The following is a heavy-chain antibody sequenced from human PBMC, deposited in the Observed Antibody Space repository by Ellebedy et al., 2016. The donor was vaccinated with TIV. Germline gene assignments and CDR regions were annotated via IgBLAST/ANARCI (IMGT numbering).Heavy chain of an antibody. V-gene: IGHV3-74*01. D-gene: IGHD7-27*01. CDR2: INNIGSSI. Sequence: GESLKISCVASGFTFSNYWMHWVRQAPGKGLVWVSRINNIGSSITYADSVKGRFTISRDNAKNTLYLQMNSLRAEDTAVYYCAKRDWGRWFDPWGQGTLVTVSS. CDR3: AKRDWGRWFDP. J-gene: IGHJ5*02. CDR1: GFTFSNYW.